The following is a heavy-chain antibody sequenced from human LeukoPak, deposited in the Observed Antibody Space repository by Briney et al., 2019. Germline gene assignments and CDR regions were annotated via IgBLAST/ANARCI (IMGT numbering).Heavy chain of an antibody. CDR3: ARDLGDDSSGSTFDY. CDR1: GFTFSSYA. D-gene: IGHD3-22*01. Sequence: GGSLRLSCAASGFTFSSYAMHWVRQAPGKGLEWVAVISYDGSNKYYADSVKGRFTISRDNSKNTLYLQMNSLRAEDTAVYYCARDLGDDSSGSTFDYWGREPWSPSPQ. CDR2: ISYDGSNK. J-gene: IGHJ4*02. V-gene: IGHV3-30*04.